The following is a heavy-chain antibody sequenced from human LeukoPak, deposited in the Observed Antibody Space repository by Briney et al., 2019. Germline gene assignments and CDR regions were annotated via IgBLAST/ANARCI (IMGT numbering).Heavy chain of an antibody. J-gene: IGHJ4*02. Sequence: PGGSLRLSCAASGSTFSSYAMSWVRQAPGKGLEWVSAISGSGGSTYYADSVKGRFTISRDNSKNTLYLQMNSLRAEDTAVYYCAKGSRITMVRGVEFDYWGQGTLVTVSS. CDR3: AKGSRITMVRGVEFDY. V-gene: IGHV3-23*01. CDR1: GSTFSSYA. D-gene: IGHD3-10*01. CDR2: ISGSGGST.